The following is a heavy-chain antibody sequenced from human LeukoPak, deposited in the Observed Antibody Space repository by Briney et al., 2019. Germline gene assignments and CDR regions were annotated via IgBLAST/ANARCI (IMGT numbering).Heavy chain of an antibody. CDR3: ARGYCSGGSCYSVENWFDP. V-gene: IGHV1-2*06. CDR2: INPNSGGT. D-gene: IGHD2-15*01. Sequence: ASVKVSCKASGYTFTGYYMHWVRQAPGRGLEWMGRINPNSGGTNYAQKFQGRVTMTRDTSISTAYMELSRLRSDDTAVYYCARGYCSGGSCYSVENWFDPWGQGTLVTVSS. CDR1: GYTFTGYY. J-gene: IGHJ5*02.